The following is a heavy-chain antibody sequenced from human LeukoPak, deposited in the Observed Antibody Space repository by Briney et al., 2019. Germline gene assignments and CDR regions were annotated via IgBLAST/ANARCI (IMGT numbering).Heavy chain of an antibody. D-gene: IGHD5-12*01. CDR3: AKTSGYSNSWYED. Sequence: GGSLRLSCSASGFTFSNYAMSWVRQAPGKGLEWVSGLSRSGSDTYYADSVKGRFTISRDNSKDTLYLQMNSLRAEDTAVYYCAKTSGYSNSWYEDWGQGTLVTVSS. CDR1: GFTFSNYA. J-gene: IGHJ5*02. V-gene: IGHV3-23*01. CDR2: LSRSGSDT.